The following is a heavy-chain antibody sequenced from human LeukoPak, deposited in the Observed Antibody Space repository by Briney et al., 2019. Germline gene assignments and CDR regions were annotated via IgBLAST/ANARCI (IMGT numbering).Heavy chain of an antibody. J-gene: IGHJ4*02. CDR3: ARGGNWGFSGNFDY. CDR1: GFTLSSYE. CDR2: IDYSGGST. D-gene: IGHD7-27*01. Sequence: GGSLRLSCTASGFTLSSYEMSWIRQAPGKGLEWVSSIDYSGGSTYYADSVKGRFTISRDNSKNTLYLQLNSLRGDDTAVYYCARGGNWGFSGNFDYWGQGTLVTVSS. V-gene: IGHV3-23*01.